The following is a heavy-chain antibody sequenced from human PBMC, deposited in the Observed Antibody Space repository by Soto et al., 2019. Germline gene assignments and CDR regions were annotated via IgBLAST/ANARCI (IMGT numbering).Heavy chain of an antibody. CDR2: XNAGNGNT. J-gene: IGHJ6*02. CDR3: XXXXXXXXXXXXXXXXXXXV. CDR1: GYTFTSYG. Sequence: QIQLMQSGAEVKKPGASVKVSCKASGYTFTSYGIHWVXXXXXXXXXXXXXXNAGNGNTKYSEKFQGRVTITRDTSASTAYLELSSLRSXXXXXXXXXXXXXXXXXXXXXXXXXXXVWGQGTTVTVSS. V-gene: IGHV1-3*01.